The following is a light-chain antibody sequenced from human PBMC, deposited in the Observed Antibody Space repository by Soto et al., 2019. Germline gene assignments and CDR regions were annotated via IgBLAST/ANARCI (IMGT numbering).Light chain of an antibody. CDR3: RAYAGSTPNVV. J-gene: IGLJ3*02. V-gene: IGLV2-14*03. CDR1: SSDVGGYNY. CDR2: DVS. Sequence: QSALTQPASVSGSPGQSITISCTGTSSDVGGYNYVSWYQQHPAKAPKFIIYDVSNRPSGVSNRFSGSKSGHTASVTIAGHQAEDAAAYRCRAYAGSTPNVVFGGGTNLTVL.